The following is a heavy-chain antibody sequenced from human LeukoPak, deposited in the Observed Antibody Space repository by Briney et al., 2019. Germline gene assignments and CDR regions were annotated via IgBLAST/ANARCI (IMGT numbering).Heavy chain of an antibody. Sequence: ASVKVSCKASGYTFTSYDINWVRQATGQGLEWMGWMNPNSGNTGYAQEFQGRVTMTRNTSISTAYMELSSLRSEDTAVYYCARYGSGSYYYYYGMDVWGQGTTVTVSS. J-gene: IGHJ6*02. CDR2: MNPNSGNT. V-gene: IGHV1-8*01. D-gene: IGHD3-10*01. CDR1: GYTFTSYD. CDR3: ARYGSGSYYYYYGMDV.